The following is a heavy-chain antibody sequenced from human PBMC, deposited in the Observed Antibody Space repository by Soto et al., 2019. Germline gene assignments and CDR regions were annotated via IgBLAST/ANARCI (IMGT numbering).Heavy chain of an antibody. Sequence: ASVKVSCKASGYTFTSYGISWVRQAPGQGLEWMGWISAYNGNTNYAQKLQGRVTMTTDTSTSTAYMELRSLRPDDTAVYYCARDRSFRGITMVRGVMTYWGQGTLVTVSS. CDR3: ARDRSFRGITMVRGVMTY. J-gene: IGHJ4*02. D-gene: IGHD3-10*01. CDR2: ISAYNGNT. CDR1: GYTFTSYG. V-gene: IGHV1-18*01.